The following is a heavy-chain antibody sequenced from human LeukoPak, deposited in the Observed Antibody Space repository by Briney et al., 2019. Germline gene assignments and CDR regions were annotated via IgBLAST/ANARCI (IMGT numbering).Heavy chain of an antibody. D-gene: IGHD1-26*01. Sequence: GGSLRLSCAASGFTFSTYGMYRVRQAPGKGLEWLAVISSDGTRKYYADSVKDRFTISRDNSKNTLYLQMDSLRTEDTAVYYCTKRREWEIDYWGQGTLVTVSS. J-gene: IGHJ4*02. CDR3: TKRREWEIDY. V-gene: IGHV3-30*18. CDR1: GFTFSTYG. CDR2: ISSDGTRK.